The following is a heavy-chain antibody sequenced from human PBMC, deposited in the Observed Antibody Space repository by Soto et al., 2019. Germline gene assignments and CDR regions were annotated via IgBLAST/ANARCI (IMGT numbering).Heavy chain of an antibody. D-gene: IGHD6-25*01. V-gene: IGHV3-53*01. CDR1: GFSVSNTY. J-gene: IGHJ3*02. CDR2: IYRGIAT. CDR3: ARDRSDSSRADSFDI. Sequence: GGSLRLSCAVSGFSVSNTYMSWVRQAPGKGLEWVSVIYRGIATHYADSVKGRFTISRDNSKNTVYLQMNSLRAEDTAVYYCARDRSDSSRADSFDIWGQGTMVT.